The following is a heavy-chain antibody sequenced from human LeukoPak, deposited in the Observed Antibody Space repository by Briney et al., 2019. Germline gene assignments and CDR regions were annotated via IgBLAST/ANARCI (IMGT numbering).Heavy chain of an antibody. D-gene: IGHD3-22*01. V-gene: IGHV4-59*01. CDR2: MSHSGNT. J-gene: IGHJ6*02. Sequence: SETLSLTCTVSGASISHFSWTWMRQPPGKGLEWIGYMSHSGNTNYNPSLKNRVTISVDTSKNQFSLKLSSVTAADTAVYYCARLSYYDSTGYGVYYYYGMDVWGQGTAVIVSS. CDR1: GASISHFS. CDR3: ARLSYYDSTGYGVYYYYGMDV.